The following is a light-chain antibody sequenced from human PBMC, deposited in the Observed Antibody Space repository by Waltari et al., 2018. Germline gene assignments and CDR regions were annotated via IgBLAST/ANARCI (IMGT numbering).Light chain of an antibody. CDR1: NSNIERNS. Sequence: QSVLTQPPSASGTPGQTVTISCSGTNSNIERNSVFWYQQLPGTAPKLRLYRSNQRPYGVPGRFSGSESGTSASLAISGLRSEDEADYYCAAWDDSLSVSYVFGSGTKVTV. J-gene: IGLJ1*01. CDR3: AAWDDSLSVSYV. CDR2: RSN. V-gene: IGLV1-47*01.